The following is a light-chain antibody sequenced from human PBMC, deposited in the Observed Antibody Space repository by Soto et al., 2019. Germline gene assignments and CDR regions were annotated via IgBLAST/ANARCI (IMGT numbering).Light chain of an antibody. CDR1: SSNIGSNS. CDR3: VAWDDSLNGLV. CDR2: SNN. V-gene: IGLV1-44*01. Sequence: QAVVTQPPSASGTPGQRVIISCSGSSSNIGSNSVNWYQQLPGTAPKLLMYSNNQRPSGVPDRFSGSKSGTSASLANSGLQSEDEADYYCVAWDDSLNGLVFGGGTKLTVL. J-gene: IGLJ3*02.